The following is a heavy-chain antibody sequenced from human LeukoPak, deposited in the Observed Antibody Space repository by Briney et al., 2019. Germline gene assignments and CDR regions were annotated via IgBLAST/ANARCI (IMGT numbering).Heavy chain of an antibody. CDR3: ARGPRYYYDSSGYYF. V-gene: IGHV4-34*01. D-gene: IGHD3-22*01. CDR2: INHSGST. CDR1: GGSFSGYY. Sequence: SETLSLTCAVYGGSFSGYYWSWIRQPPGKGLEWIGEINHSGSTDYNPSLKSRVTISVDTSKNQFSLKLSSVTAADTAVYYCARGPRYYYDSSGYYFWGQGTLVTVSS. J-gene: IGHJ4*02.